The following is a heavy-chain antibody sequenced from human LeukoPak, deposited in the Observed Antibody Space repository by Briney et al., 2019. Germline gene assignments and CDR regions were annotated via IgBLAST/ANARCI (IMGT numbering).Heavy chain of an antibody. D-gene: IGHD2-8*01. CDR3: GRDINGVYYI. CDR1: GGSISSSSYF. CDR2: IYTSGST. Sequence: SETLSLTCTVSGGSISSSSYFWGWIRQPPGKGLEWIGRIYTSGSTNYNPSLKSRVTMSVDTSKYQFSLKLSSATAADTAVYYCGRDINGVYYIWGKGTTVTVSS. J-gene: IGHJ6*04. V-gene: IGHV4-39*07.